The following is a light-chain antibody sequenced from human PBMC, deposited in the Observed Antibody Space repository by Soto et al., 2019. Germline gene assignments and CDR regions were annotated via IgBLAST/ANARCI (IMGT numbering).Light chain of an antibody. V-gene: IGLV2-14*03. CDR1: SSDVGGYNY. CDR2: DVS. Sequence: QSVLTQPASVSGSPGQSITISCTGTSSDVGGYNYVSWYQQHPGKAPKLMIYDVSNRPSGVSNRFSGSKSGNTASLTISGLQAEDEADYYCSSYTSSITLFGTGTKVTVL. J-gene: IGLJ1*01. CDR3: SSYTSSITL.